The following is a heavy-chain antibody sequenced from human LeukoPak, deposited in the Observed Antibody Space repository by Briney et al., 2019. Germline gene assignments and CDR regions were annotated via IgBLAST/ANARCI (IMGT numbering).Heavy chain of an antibody. CDR2: IYHSGNT. Sequence: SETLSLXCAVSGYSITSGYYWGWIRPPPGTGLEWIGSIYHSGNTYYNPFLKSQVTISVDTSNNQFSLKLNSVTAADTAVYYCARHARTSEDFDYWGQGTLVTVSS. CDR1: GYSITSGYY. CDR3: ARHARTSEDFDY. J-gene: IGHJ4*02. V-gene: IGHV4-38-2*01. D-gene: IGHD1-14*01.